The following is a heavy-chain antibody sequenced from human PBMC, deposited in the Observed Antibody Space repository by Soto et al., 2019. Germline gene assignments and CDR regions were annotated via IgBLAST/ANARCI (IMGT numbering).Heavy chain of an antibody. CDR1: GGSFSSYT. CDR2: IIPLLSIT. CDR3: ASDHYYNSGTYYIDS. Sequence: QVQLVQSGGEVKMPGSSVKVSCKASGGSFSSYTFTWVRQAPGQGLEWMGKIIPLLSITNYAEEFQGRVTITADKSTSTAYMELSRLTFEDTAIYYCASDHYYNSGTYYIDSWGQGTLVTVSS. V-gene: IGHV1-69*02. J-gene: IGHJ4*02. D-gene: IGHD3-10*01.